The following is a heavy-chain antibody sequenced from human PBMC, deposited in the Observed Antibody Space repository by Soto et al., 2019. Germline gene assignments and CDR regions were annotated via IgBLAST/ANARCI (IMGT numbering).Heavy chain of an antibody. V-gene: IGHV3-21*06. CDR2: ISSATNYI. J-gene: IGHJ4*02. Sequence: GSLRLSCAASGFTFTRYSMNWVRQAPGKGLEWVSSISSATNYIYYGDSMKGRFTISRDNAKNSLYLEMNSLRAEDTAVYYCARESEDLTSNFDYWGQGTLVTV. CDR3: ARESEDLTSNFDY. CDR1: GFTFTRYS.